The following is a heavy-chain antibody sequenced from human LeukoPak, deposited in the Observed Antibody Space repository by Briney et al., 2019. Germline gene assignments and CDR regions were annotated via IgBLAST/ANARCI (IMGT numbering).Heavy chain of an antibody. V-gene: IGHV1-46*01. CDR1: GYTFTSYY. CDR3: ARGPKGYCGGDCLDY. J-gene: IGHJ4*02. Sequence: GASVKVSCKASGYTFTSYYMHWVRQAPGQGLEWMGIINPSGDSTSYAQKFQGRVTMTRDTSTSTIYMELSSLRSEDTAVYYCARGPKGYCGGDCLDYWGQGTLVTVSS. CDR2: INPSGDST. D-gene: IGHD2-21*02.